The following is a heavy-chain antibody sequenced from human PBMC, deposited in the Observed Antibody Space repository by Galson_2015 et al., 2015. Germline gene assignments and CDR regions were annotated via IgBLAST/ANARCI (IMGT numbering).Heavy chain of an antibody. J-gene: IGHJ4*02. CDR1: GFTFSSYC. V-gene: IGHV3-74*01. CDR3: VRGWKTDPTFDY. CDR2: INSDGSGT. D-gene: IGHD1-1*01. Sequence: SLRLSCAASGFTFSSYCMNWVRHAPGKGLEWVSCINSDGSGTRYADSVKGRYTISRDNAKNMLYLQMNSLRAEDTAVYYCVRGWKTDPTFDYWGQGTLVTVSS.